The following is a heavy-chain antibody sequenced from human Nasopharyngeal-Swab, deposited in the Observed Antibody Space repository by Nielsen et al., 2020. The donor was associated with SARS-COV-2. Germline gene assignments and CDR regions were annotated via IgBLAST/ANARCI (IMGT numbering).Heavy chain of an antibody. J-gene: IGHJ4*02. CDR1: GASIDRGSYY. D-gene: IGHD5-24*01. V-gene: IGHV4-30-4*01. CDR2: IYYRGTT. CDR3: ARVRDNGYYFDS. Sequence: SETLSLTCTVSGASIDRGSYYWSWIRQSPGKGLDWIGYIYYRGTTDYNPTLQSRVAMSVDTSKNEFSLKVMSVTASDTATYYCARVRDNGYYFDSWGQGTLVTVSS.